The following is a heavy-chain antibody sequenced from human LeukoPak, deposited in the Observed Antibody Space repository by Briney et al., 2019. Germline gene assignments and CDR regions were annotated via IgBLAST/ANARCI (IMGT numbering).Heavy chain of an antibody. J-gene: IGHJ3*02. Sequence: ASVKVSCKASGYTFTGYYMHWVRQAPGQGLEWMGRINPNSGGTNYAQKLQGRVTMTTDTSTSTAYMELRSLRSDDTAVYYCARDKEYSSSWLSDAFDIWGQGTMVTVSS. V-gene: IGHV1-2*06. CDR1: GYTFTGYY. D-gene: IGHD6-13*01. CDR2: INPNSGGT. CDR3: ARDKEYSSSWLSDAFDI.